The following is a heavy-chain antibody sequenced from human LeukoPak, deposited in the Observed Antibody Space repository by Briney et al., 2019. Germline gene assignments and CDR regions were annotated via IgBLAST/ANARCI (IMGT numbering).Heavy chain of an antibody. V-gene: IGHV3-7*01. CDR1: GFTFSNYW. CDR3: ARETPRRGEPRDGYR. J-gene: IGHJ4*02. D-gene: IGHD5-24*01. Sequence: HPGGSLRLSCVGTGFTFSNYWMTWVRQAPGKGLEWVASVKQDGTEKYYVDSVKGRFTISRDNPKNLLFLQINSLRVEDTAVYYCARETPRRGEPRDGYRWGQGTVVTVSS. CDR2: VKQDGTEK.